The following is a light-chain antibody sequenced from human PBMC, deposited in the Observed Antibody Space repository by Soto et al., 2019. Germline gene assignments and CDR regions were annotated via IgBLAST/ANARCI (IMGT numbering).Light chain of an antibody. CDR1: SSDVGFYNY. V-gene: IGLV2-14*01. CDR2: EVT. Sequence: QSALTQPASVSGSSGQSITISCTGTSSDVGFYNYVSWYQQHAGKAPKLMIYEVTNRPSGVSNRFSGSKSGNTAFLTISGLQAEDEADYYCTSYTTSRTLLFGGGTKLTVL. J-gene: IGLJ2*01. CDR3: TSYTTSRTLL.